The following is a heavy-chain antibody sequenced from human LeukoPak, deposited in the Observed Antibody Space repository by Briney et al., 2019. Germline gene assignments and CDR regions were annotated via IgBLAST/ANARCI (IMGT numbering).Heavy chain of an antibody. CDR1: GYTFTGYY. V-gene: IGHV1-2*02. D-gene: IGHD6-19*01. J-gene: IGHJ5*02. CDR2: INPNSGGT. CDR3: ARDITKQWIENWFDP. Sequence: ASVKVSCKASGYTFTGYYMHWVRQAPGQGLEWMGWINPNSGGTNYARKFQGRVTMTRDTSISTAYMELSRLRSDDTAVYHCARDITKQWIENWFDPWGQGTLVTVSS.